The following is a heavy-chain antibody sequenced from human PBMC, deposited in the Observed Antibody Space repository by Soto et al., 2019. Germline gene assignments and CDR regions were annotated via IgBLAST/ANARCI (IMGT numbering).Heavy chain of an antibody. CDR3: AKDLQSYGDYDYYCYGMDV. D-gene: IGHD4-17*01. CDR2: ISYDGTNK. CDR1: GFTFSTYG. V-gene: IGHV3-30*18. J-gene: IGHJ6*02. Sequence: QVQLVESGGGEVQPGRSLTLSCAASGFTFSTYGMHWVRQTPGKGLEWVAVISYDGTNKFYSDCVKGRFTISRDNFKNTLTLQMNSLRADDTAVYSCAKDLQSYGDYDYYCYGMDVWGLGTRVTVSS.